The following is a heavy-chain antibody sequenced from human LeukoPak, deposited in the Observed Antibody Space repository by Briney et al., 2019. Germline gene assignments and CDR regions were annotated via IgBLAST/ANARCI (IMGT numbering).Heavy chain of an antibody. V-gene: IGHV3-21*01. J-gene: IGHJ4*02. CDR3: ARDIPPSSDILTGLDY. Sequence: PGGSLRLSCAASGFTFSSYSMNWVRQAPGKGLEWVSSISSSSSYIYYADSVKGRFTISRDNAKNSLYLQMNSLRAEDTAVYYCARDIPPSSDILTGLDYWGQGTLVTVSS. CDR2: ISSSSSYI. CDR1: GFTFSSYS. D-gene: IGHD3-9*01.